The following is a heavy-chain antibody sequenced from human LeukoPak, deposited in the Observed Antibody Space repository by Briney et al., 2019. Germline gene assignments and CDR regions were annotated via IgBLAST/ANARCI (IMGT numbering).Heavy chain of an antibody. CDR1: GFTFSSYA. J-gene: IGHJ5*02. V-gene: IGHV3-23*01. D-gene: IGHD3-22*01. Sequence: GGSLRLSCAASGFTFSSYAMSWVRRPPGKGLEWVSVISSSGATTYYPDSVKGRFTISRDNAKNSLYLQMNSLRAEDTAVYYCARDSSGYGELWFDPWGQGTLVTVSS. CDR3: ARDSSGYGELWFDP. CDR2: ISSSGATT.